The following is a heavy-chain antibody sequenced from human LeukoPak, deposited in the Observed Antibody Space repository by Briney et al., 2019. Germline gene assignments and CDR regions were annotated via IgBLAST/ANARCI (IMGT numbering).Heavy chain of an antibody. V-gene: IGHV1-69*13. CDR3: ARERYYYGSGSYSDY. Sequence: ASVKVSCKASGGTFSSYAISWVRQAPGQGLEWMGGIIPIFGTANYAQKFQGRVTITADESTSTAYMELSSLRSEDTAVYYCARERYYYGSGSYSDYWGQGTLVTVSS. CDR2: IIPIFGTA. CDR1: GGTFSSYA. D-gene: IGHD3-10*01. J-gene: IGHJ4*02.